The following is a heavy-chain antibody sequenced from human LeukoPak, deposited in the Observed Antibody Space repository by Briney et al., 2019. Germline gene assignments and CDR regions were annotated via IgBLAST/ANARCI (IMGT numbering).Heavy chain of an antibody. D-gene: IGHD7-27*01. CDR2: VSPPGGGT. V-gene: IGHV3-23*01. CDR3: ARDLAWGAFDY. Sequence: PGGSLRLSCAASGFTFSSYSMNWVRQAPGTGLEWLSGVSPPGGGTYYADSAKGRFTISRDDSKNTLSLQMNSLRVADTAVYYCARDLAWGAFDYWGQGTLVSVPS. J-gene: IGHJ4*02. CDR1: GFTFSSYS.